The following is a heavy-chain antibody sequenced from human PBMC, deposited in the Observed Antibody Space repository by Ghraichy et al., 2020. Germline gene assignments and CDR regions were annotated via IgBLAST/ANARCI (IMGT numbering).Heavy chain of an antibody. Sequence: GESLNISCAASGFTFSTYSMNWVRQAPGKGLEWVSYISSSSSTIYYADSVTGRFTFSRDNVKNSLYLQMNSLRAEDTAVYYCAGGSTRHYYFDLWGRGTLVTVSS. CDR3: AGGSTRHYYFDL. D-gene: IGHD4-23*01. CDR1: GFTFSTYS. V-gene: IGHV3-48*04. J-gene: IGHJ2*01. CDR2: ISSSSSTI.